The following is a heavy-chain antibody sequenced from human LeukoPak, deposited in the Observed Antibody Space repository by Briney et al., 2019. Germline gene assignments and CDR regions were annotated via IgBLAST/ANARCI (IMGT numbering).Heavy chain of an antibody. J-gene: IGHJ3*02. V-gene: IGHV3-21*04. CDR3: ARPRYYDSSGYYFDI. CDR1: GFTFSSHS. D-gene: IGHD3-22*01. CDR2: ISGSSYYV. Sequence: GGSLRLSCSASGFTFSSHSMNWVRQAPGRGLEWVSSISGSSYYVYYADSMKGRITISRDNAKNSLYLQMNSLRAEDTAVYYCARPRYYDSSGYYFDIWGQGTMVTVSS.